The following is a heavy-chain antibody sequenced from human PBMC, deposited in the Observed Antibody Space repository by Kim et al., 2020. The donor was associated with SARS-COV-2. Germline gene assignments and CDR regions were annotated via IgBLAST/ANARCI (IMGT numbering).Heavy chain of an antibody. CDR2: IYSGGST. CDR3: ARGPLYKNYYYYYGMDV. Sequence: GGSLRLSCAASGFTVSSNYMSWVRQAPGKGLEWVSVIYSGGSTYYADSVKGRFTISRDNSKNTLYLQMNSLRAEDTAVYYCARGPLYKNYYYYYGMDVWGQGTTVTVSS. CDR1: GFTVSSNY. V-gene: IGHV3-66*02. D-gene: IGHD1-1*01. J-gene: IGHJ6*02.